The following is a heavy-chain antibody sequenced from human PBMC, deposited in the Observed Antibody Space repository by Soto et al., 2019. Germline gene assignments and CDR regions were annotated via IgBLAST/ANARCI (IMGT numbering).Heavy chain of an antibody. V-gene: IGHV3-23*01. D-gene: IGHD6-19*01. Sequence: GGSLRLSCAASGFTFSSYAMSWVRQAPGKGLEWVSAISGSGGSTYYEDSVKGRFTISRDNSKNTLYLQMNSLRAEDTAVYYCAKDLFGYSSGWSPASALFDYWGQGTLVTVSS. CDR3: AKDLFGYSSGWSPASALFDY. J-gene: IGHJ4*02. CDR2: ISGSGGST. CDR1: GFTFSSYA.